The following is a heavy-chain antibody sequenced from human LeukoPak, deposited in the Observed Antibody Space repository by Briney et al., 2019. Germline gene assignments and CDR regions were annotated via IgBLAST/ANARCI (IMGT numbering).Heavy chain of an antibody. J-gene: IGHJ6*02. Sequence: ASVKVSCKASGGTFSSYAISWVRQAPGQGLEWMGIINPSGGSTSYAQKFQGRDTMTRDTSTSTVYMELSSLRSEDTAVYYCARDALGRGCDILTGLIYYYGMDVWGQGTTVTVSS. CDR1: GGTFSSYA. CDR3: ARDALGRGCDILTGLIYYYGMDV. D-gene: IGHD3-9*01. CDR2: INPSGGST. V-gene: IGHV1-46*01.